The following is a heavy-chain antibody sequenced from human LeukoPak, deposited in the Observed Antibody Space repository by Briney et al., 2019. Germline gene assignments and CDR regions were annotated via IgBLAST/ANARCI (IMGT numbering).Heavy chain of an antibody. CDR1: GFTFSSYW. CDR2: INSDGSST. V-gene: IGHV3-74*01. J-gene: IGHJ4*02. D-gene: IGHD3-3*01. Sequence: GGSLRLSCAASGFTFSSYWMHWVRQAPGEGLVWVSRINSDGSSTSYADSVKGRFTISRDNAKNTLYLQMNSLRAEDTAVYYCAREHDFWSGYFAYWGQGTLVTVSS. CDR3: AREHDFWSGYFAY.